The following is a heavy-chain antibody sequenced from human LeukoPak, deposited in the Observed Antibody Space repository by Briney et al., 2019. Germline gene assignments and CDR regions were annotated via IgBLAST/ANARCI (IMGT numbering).Heavy chain of an antibody. CDR3: AKSVVRGVIKYYFDY. V-gene: IGHV3-23*01. Sequence: GGSLRLSCAASGFTLSSYAMSWVRQAPGKGLEWVSALSISGDNTYYTDSVKGRFTISRDNSKNTLYLQMDSLRAEDTAVYFCAKSVVRGVIKYYFDYWGQGTLVTVSS. CDR1: GFTLSSYA. D-gene: IGHD3-10*01. CDR2: LSISGDNT. J-gene: IGHJ4*02.